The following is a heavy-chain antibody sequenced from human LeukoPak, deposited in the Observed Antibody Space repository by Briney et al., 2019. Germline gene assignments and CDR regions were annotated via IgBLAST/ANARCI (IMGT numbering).Heavy chain of an antibody. CDR2: INPNSGGT. V-gene: IGHV1-2*02. CDR1: GYTFTGYY. D-gene: IGHD2-15*01. Sequence: ASVKVSCKASGYTFTGYYMHWVRQAPGQGLEWMGWINPNSGGTNYAQKFQGRVTMTRDTSISTAYMELSRLRSDDTAVYYCARDEGNCGGGSCYSYGMDVWGQGTTVTVSS. CDR3: ARDEGNCGGGSCYSYGMDV. J-gene: IGHJ6*02.